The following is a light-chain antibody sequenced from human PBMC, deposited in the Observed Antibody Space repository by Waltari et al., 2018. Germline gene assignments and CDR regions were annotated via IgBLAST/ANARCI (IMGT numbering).Light chain of an antibody. CDR1: NIGRKT. CDR2: QDI. V-gene: IGLV3-21*04. J-gene: IGLJ1*01. Sequence: SYVLTQPPSVSVAPGDTARVTCGGDNIGRKTGHWYQQKPGQAPIRVISQDIDRPAGVPERYRGTTYGNTATLTISRVVAGDEADYYCQVWDVSSDHLYVFGTGTRVTV. CDR3: QVWDVSSDHLYV.